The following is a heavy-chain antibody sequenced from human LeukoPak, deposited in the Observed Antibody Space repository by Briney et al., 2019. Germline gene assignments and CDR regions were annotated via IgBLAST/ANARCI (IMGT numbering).Heavy chain of an antibody. Sequence: GGSLRLSCAASGFAFSSYWMSWVRQAPGKGLEWVANIKQDGSEKYYVDSVKGRFTISRDNAKNSLYLQMNSLRAEDTAVYYCARGPHYGSGSYYLDYWGQGTLVTVSS. CDR1: GFAFSSYW. D-gene: IGHD3-10*01. CDR3: ARGPHYGSGSYYLDY. CDR2: IKQDGSEK. J-gene: IGHJ4*02. V-gene: IGHV3-7*01.